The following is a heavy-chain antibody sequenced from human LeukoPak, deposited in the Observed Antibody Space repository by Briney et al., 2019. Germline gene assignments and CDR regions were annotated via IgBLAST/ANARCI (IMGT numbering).Heavy chain of an antibody. CDR3: AKENTAPPYYYDSSGYYYQYYFDY. CDR2: ISYDGSNK. D-gene: IGHD3-22*01. J-gene: IGHJ4*02. V-gene: IGHV3-30*18. Sequence: PGGSLRLSCAASGFTFSSYGMHWVRQAPGKGLEWVAVISYDGSNKYYADSVKGRFTISRDNSKNTLYLQMNSLRAEDTAVYYCAKENTAPPYYYDSSGYYYQYYFDYWGQGTLVTVSS. CDR1: GFTFSSYG.